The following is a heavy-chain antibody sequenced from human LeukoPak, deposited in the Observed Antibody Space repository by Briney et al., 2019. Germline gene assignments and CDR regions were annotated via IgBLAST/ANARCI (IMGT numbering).Heavy chain of an antibody. CDR1: GFTFSSYA. CDR3: ARFAGTVPLDY. D-gene: IGHD6-13*01. V-gene: IGHV3-30-3*01. J-gene: IGHJ4*02. Sequence: GGSLRLSCAASGFTFSSYAMHWVRQAPGKGLEWVAVISYDGSNKYYADSVKGRFTISRDNSKNTLYLQMNSLRAEDTAVYYCARFAGTVPLDYWGQGTLVTVSS. CDR2: ISYDGSNK.